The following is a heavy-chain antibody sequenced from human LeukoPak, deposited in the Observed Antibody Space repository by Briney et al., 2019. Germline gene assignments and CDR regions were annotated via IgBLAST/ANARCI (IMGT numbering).Heavy chain of an antibody. CDR1: GGSFSGYY. D-gene: IGHD2-8*01. CDR2: INHSGST. CDR3: ARGFELYSRYYYYGMDV. V-gene: IGHV4-34*01. J-gene: IGHJ6*02. Sequence: PSETLSLTCAVYGGSFSGYYWSWVRQPPGKGLEWIGEINHSGSTNYNPSLKSRVTISVDTSKNQFSLKLSSVTAADTAVYYCARGFELYSRYYYYGMDVWGQGTTVTVSS.